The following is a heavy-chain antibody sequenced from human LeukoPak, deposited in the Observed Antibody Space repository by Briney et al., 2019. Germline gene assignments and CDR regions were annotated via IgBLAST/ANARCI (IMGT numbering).Heavy chain of an antibody. V-gene: IGHV3-33*01. CDR3: ARDLTGTTYLDY. CDR2: IWYDGSNK. D-gene: IGHD1-1*01. J-gene: IGHJ4*02. Sequence: PGRSLRLSCAASGFTFSSYGMHWVRQAPGKGLEWVAVIWYDGSNKYYADSVKGRFTISRDNSKNTLYLQMNSLRAEDTAVYYCARDLTGTTYLDYWGQGTLVTVSS. CDR1: GFTFSSYG.